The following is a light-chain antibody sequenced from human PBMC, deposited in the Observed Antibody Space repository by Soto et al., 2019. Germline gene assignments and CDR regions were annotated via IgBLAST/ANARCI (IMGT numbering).Light chain of an antibody. V-gene: IGKV3-11*01. CDR3: QQRYNWPPIT. CDR1: QSIISY. J-gene: IGKJ5*01. CDR2: DGS. Sequence: EIVLTQSPATLSLSPGERATLSCRASQSIISYLAWYQQKPGQAPRLLIYDGSNRATGIPARFSGSGSGTDFTLTISSLEPEDFAVYYCQQRYNWPPITFGQGTRLDIK.